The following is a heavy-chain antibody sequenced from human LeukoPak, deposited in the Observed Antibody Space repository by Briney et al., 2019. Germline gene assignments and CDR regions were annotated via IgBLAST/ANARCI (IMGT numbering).Heavy chain of an antibody. V-gene: IGHV3-66*01. CDR3: ARWYSSSWYYFDY. CDR1: GFTVSSNH. D-gene: IGHD6-13*01. J-gene: IGHJ4*02. Sequence: GGSLRLSCAASGFTVSSNHMSWVRQAPGKGLEWVSVIYSGGSTYYADSVKGRFTISRDNSKNTLYLQVNSLRAEDTAVYYCARWYSSSWYYFDYWGQGTLVTVSS. CDR2: IYSGGST.